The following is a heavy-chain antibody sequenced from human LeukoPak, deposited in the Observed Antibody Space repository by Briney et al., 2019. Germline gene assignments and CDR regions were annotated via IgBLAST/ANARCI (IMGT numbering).Heavy chain of an antibody. J-gene: IGHJ6*03. D-gene: IGHD2/OR15-2a*01. V-gene: IGHV4-59*01. CDR1: GGSISSYY. Sequence: SETLSLTCTVSGGSISSYYWSWIRQPPGKGLEWIGYICYSGSTNYNPSLKSRVTISVDTSKNQFSLKLSSVTAADTAVYYCARASFGDPGYMDVWGKGTTVTISS. CDR2: ICYSGST. CDR3: ARASFGDPGYMDV.